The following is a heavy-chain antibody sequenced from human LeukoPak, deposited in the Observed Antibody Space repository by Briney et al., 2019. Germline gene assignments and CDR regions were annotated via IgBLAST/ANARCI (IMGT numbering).Heavy chain of an antibody. CDR3: ASGPYWYFDL. CDR1: GFTFSSYW. CDR2: INTDRSST. V-gene: IGHV3-74*01. Sequence: GGSLRLSCAASGFTFSSYWMHWVRQAPGKGLVWVSRINTDRSSTNYADSVKGRFTISRDNAKNTLYLQMNSLRAEDTAVYYCASGPYWYFDLWGGGTLVTVSS. J-gene: IGHJ2*01.